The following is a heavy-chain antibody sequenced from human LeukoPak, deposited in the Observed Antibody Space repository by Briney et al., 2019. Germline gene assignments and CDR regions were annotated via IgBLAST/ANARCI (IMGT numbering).Heavy chain of an antibody. CDR3: TTEFGRPGY. CDR2: ISSSGSTI. V-gene: IGHV3-48*03. Sequence: GGSLRLSCAASGFTFSSYEMNWVRQAPGKGLEWVSYISSSGSTIYYADSVKGRFTISRDNAKNSLYLQMNSLRVEDTAVYYCTTEFGRPGYWGQGTLVTVSS. J-gene: IGHJ4*02. CDR1: GFTFSSYE. D-gene: IGHD3-16*01.